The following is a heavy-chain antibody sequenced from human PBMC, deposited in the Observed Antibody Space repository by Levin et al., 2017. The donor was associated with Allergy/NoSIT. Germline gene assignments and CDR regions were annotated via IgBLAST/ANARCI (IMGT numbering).Heavy chain of an antibody. CDR1: GFILSNYG. CDR2: ISSTSRYI. V-gene: IGHV3-21*06. J-gene: IGHJ5*02. CDR3: GGDPFLGFDP. Sequence: GESLKISCAASGFILSNYGMNWVRQAPGKGLEWVSSISSTSRYIYYADSVKGRFTSSRDNAKNSVYLQMNSLRAEDTAVYSCGGDPFLGFDPWGQGTLVTVSS. D-gene: IGHD3-10*01.